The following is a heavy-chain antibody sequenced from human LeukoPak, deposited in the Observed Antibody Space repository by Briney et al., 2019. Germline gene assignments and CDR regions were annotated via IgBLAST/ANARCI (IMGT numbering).Heavy chain of an antibody. V-gene: IGHV4-39*07. D-gene: IGHD3-3*01. CDR3: ASYDFWSGHDAFDI. Sequence: SETLSLTCTVSGGSISSSSYYWGWIRQPPGKGLEWIGSIYYSGSTYYNPSLKSRVTISVDTSKNQFSLKLSSVTAADTAVYYCASYDFWSGHDAFDIWGQGTMVTVSS. CDR1: GGSISSSSYY. J-gene: IGHJ3*02. CDR2: IYYSGST.